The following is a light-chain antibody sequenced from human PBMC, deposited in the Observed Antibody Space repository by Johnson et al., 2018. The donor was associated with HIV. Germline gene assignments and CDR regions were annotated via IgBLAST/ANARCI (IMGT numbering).Light chain of an antibody. CDR3: GTWDSSLSAHYV. CDR1: YSNIGSNY. V-gene: IGLV1-51*01. CDR2: DNN. Sequence: HSVLTQPPSVSAAPGQEVTISCSGSYSNIGSNYVSWYQQHPGTAPKLLIYDNNKRPSGIPDRFSGSKSGTSATLGITGLQTVDEADYYCGTWDSSLSAHYVFGTGTKITVL. J-gene: IGLJ1*01.